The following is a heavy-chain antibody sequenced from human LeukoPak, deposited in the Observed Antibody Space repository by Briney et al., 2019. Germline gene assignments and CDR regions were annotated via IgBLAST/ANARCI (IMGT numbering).Heavy chain of an antibody. Sequence: GGSLRLSCAASGFTFSGYGKHWVRQAPGKGLEWVAVISYDGSDKYYADSVKGRFTISRDNSRNTLYLRMNSLRAEDTAVYYCAKEGNDCRFSSSLWLSDLWGRGALVTVSS. J-gene: IGHJ2*01. CDR1: GFTFSGYG. CDR3: AKEGNDCRFSSSLWLSDL. V-gene: IGHV3-30*18. D-gene: IGHD2-21*01. CDR2: ISYDGSDK.